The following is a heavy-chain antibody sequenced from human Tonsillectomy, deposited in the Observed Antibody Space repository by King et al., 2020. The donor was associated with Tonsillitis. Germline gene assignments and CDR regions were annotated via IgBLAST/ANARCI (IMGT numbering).Heavy chain of an antibody. Sequence: VQLVESGGGLIQPGGSLRLSCAASGFTFNSYWMHWVRQAPGKGLVWVSRISSDGSDTTYADSVKGRCTISRDNAKNTLYLQMNSLRAEDTAVYYCASAPVGSYRTFWYQEREEYAFDIWGQGTMVTVSS. CDR2: ISSDGSDT. CDR1: GFTFNSYW. J-gene: IGHJ3*02. CDR3: ASAPVGSYRTFWYQEREEYAFDI. V-gene: IGHV3-74*01. D-gene: IGHD1-26*01.